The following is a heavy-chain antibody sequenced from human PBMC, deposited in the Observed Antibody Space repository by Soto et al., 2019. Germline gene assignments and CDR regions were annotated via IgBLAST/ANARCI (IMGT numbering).Heavy chain of an antibody. J-gene: IGHJ4*02. CDR2: VSGYNGNT. D-gene: IGHD6-19*01. CDR3: ARDEGSHGFDS. V-gene: IGHV1-18*04. CDR1: GYTFTNYG. Sequence: EASVKVSCKASGYTFTNYGISWVRQAPGQGLEWMGWVSGYNGNTNYAQKLRGRVTMTTDTSTSTAYMELRTLRSDDTAVYYCARDEGSHGFDSWGQGTRVTVSS.